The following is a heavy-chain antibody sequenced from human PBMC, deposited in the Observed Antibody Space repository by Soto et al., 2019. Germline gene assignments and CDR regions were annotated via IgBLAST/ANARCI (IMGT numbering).Heavy chain of an antibody. CDR2: IWYDGSNK. D-gene: IGHD2-21*02. J-gene: IGHJ6*02. V-gene: IGHV3-33*01. CDR3: ARSGDPEDQYYYGMDV. Sequence: QVQLVESGGGVAQPGRSLRLSCAASGFTFSSYGMHWVRQAPGKGLEWVAVIWYDGSNKYYADSVKGRFTISRDNSKNTLYLQMNSLRAEDTAVYYCARSGDPEDQYYYGMDVWGQGTTVTVSS. CDR1: GFTFSSYG.